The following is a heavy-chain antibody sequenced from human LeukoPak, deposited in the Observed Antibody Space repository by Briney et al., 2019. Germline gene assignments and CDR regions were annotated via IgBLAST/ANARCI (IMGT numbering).Heavy chain of an antibody. J-gene: IGHJ4*02. CDR1: GGTFSSYA. CDR3: ARARWIQLWLPFDY. V-gene: IGHV1-69*05. CDR2: IIPIFGTA. D-gene: IGHD5-18*01. Sequence: SVKVSCKASGGTFSSYAISWVRQAPGQGLEWMGGIIPIFGTANYAQKFQGRVTMTRDTSISTAYMELSRLRSDDTAVYYCARARWIQLWLPFDYWGQGTLVTVSS.